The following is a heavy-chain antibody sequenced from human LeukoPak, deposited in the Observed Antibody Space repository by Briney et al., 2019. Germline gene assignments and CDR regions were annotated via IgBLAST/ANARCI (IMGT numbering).Heavy chain of an antibody. CDR3: ARRSSGWQYFDN. V-gene: IGHV4-4*09. D-gene: IGHD6-19*01. Sequence: PSETLSLTCTVSGGSISSYYWNWIRQPPGKGLEWIGYIYNSGSTNYNPSLESRVTIPVDTSKNQFSLKLSSVTAADTAVYYCARRSSGWQYFDNWGQGTLVTVSS. CDR2: IYNSGST. J-gene: IGHJ4*02. CDR1: GGSISSYY.